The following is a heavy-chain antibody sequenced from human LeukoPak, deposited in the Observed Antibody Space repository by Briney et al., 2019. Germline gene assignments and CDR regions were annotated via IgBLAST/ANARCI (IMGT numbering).Heavy chain of an antibody. J-gene: IGHJ4*02. CDR1: GFSFSSYP. D-gene: IGHD3-10*01. CDR2: ISYDGSNK. Sequence: PGGSLRLSCATSGFSFSSYPMYWVRQAPGKGLEWVAVISYDGSNKYYADSVKGRFTISRDTSKNTLYLKMNRLRTEDTAVYYCAKGLIPHGGANTFGEIDYWGQGTLDTVSS. CDR3: AKGLIPHGGANTFGEIDY. V-gene: IGHV3-30*04.